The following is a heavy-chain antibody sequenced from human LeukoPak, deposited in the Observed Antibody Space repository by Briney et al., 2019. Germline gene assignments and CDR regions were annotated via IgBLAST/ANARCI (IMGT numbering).Heavy chain of an antibody. J-gene: IGHJ4*02. Sequence: ASVKVSCKASGYTFTSYDINWVRQATGQGLEWMGWMNPNSGNTGYAQKFQGRVTMTRDTSTSTVYMELSSLRSEDTAVYYCARGYDSSGLDYWGQGTLVTVSS. CDR3: ARGYDSSGLDY. CDR2: MNPNSGNT. V-gene: IGHV1-8*01. D-gene: IGHD3-22*01. CDR1: GYTFTSYD.